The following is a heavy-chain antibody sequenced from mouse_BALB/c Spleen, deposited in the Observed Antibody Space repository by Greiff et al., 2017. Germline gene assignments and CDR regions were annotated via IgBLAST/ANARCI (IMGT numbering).Heavy chain of an antibody. CDR1: GYTFTDYA. CDR2: ISTYYGDA. J-gene: IGHJ2*01. D-gene: IGHD2-2*01. Sequence: VQLQQSGAELVRPGVSVTISCKGSGYTFTDYAMHWVKQSHAKSLEWIGVISTYYGDASYNQKFKGKATMTVDKSSSTAYMELARLTSEDSAIYYCARSYGYDGVFDYWGQGTTLTVSS. V-gene: IGHV1S137*01. CDR3: ARSYGYDGVFDY.